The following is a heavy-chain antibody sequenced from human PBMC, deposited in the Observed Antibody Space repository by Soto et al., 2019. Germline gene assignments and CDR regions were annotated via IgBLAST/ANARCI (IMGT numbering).Heavy chain of an antibody. D-gene: IGHD1-26*01. CDR3: AKDLYRGSYREGADS. CDR2: ISDDGSKE. J-gene: IGHJ5*01. CDR1: GFPFSSYG. V-gene: IGHV3-30*05. Sequence: QVQLVESGGGVVQPGRSLRLSCAASGFPFSSYGMHWVRQVPGKGLEWAAVISDDGSKEWYADSVKGRFIISRENSENTRALQMYSLRAEGTAVYFSAKDLYRGSYREGADSWGQGTLVTVSS.